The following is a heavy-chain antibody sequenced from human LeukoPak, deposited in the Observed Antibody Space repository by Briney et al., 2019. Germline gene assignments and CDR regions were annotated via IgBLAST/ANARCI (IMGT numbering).Heavy chain of an antibody. Sequence: GGSLRLSCAASGFTVSGNYMSWVRQAPGKGLECVAVIYSGGDTYYADSVKGRFTISRDNSKNTLYLQMNSLRAEDTAVYYCARGLKVAGTSSPYYFDYWGQGTLVTVSS. CDR1: GFTVSGNY. V-gene: IGHV3-53*01. CDR3: ARGLKVAGTSSPYYFDY. J-gene: IGHJ4*02. CDR2: IYSGGDT. D-gene: IGHD6-19*01.